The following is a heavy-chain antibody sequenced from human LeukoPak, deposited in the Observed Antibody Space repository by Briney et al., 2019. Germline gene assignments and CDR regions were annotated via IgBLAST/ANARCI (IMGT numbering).Heavy chain of an antibody. CDR3: ARSSSGWSVDF. D-gene: IGHD6-19*01. Sequence: ASVKVSCKASGYMFTHYGVSWVRQAPGQGLEWMGWINSAEGGTLYAENLQGRVTLTTDTSTSTLYMELRTLRSDDTAVYYCARSSSGWSVDFWGQRTLVTVSS. CDR2: INSAEGGT. CDR1: GYMFTHYG. J-gene: IGHJ4*02. V-gene: IGHV1-18*01.